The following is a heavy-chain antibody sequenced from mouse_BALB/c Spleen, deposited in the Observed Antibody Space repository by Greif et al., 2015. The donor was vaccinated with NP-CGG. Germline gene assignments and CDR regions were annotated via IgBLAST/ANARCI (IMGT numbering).Heavy chain of an antibody. J-gene: IGHJ4*01. Sequence: EVKLVESGGGLVQPGGSRKLSCAASGFTFSSFGMHWVRQAPEKGLEWVAYISSGSSTIYYADTVKGRFTISRDNPKNTLFLQMTSLRSEDTAMYYCARYSDGPYAMDYWGQGTSVTVSS. V-gene: IGHV5-17*02. D-gene: IGHD2-3*01. CDR2: ISSGSSTI. CDR1: GFTFSSFG. CDR3: ARYSDGPYAMDY.